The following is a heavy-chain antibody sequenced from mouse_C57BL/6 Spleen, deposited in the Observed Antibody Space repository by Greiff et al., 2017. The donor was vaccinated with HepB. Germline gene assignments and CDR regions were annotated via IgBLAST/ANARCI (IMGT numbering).Heavy chain of an antibody. V-gene: IGHV1-42*01. Sequence: EVQLQQSGPELVKPGASVKISCKASGYSFTGYYMNWVKQSPEKSLEWIGEINPSTGGTTYNQKFKAKATLTVDKSSSTAYMQLKSLTSEDSAVYYCARLNYDYATRVDYWGQGTTLTVSS. CDR2: INPSTGGT. CDR1: GYSFTGYY. D-gene: IGHD2-4*01. J-gene: IGHJ2*01. CDR3: ARLNYDYATRVDY.